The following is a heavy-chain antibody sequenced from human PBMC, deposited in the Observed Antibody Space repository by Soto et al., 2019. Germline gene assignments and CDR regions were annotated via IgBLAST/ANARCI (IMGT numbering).Heavy chain of an antibody. D-gene: IGHD2-21*02. Sequence: QVQLVQSGAEVKKPGASVKVSCKASGYTFTSYYMHWVRQAPGQGLEWMGIINPSGGSTSYAQKFQGRVTMTRDTSTSTVYMELSSLRSEDTAVYYCAREGCGGDCYPNWFDPWGQGTLVTVSS. CDR1: GYTFTSYY. CDR3: AREGCGGDCYPNWFDP. J-gene: IGHJ5*02. CDR2: INPSGGST. V-gene: IGHV1-46*01.